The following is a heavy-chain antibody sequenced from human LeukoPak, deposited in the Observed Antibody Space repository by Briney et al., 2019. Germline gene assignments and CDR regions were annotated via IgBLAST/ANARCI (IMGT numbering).Heavy chain of an antibody. Sequence: GGPLRLSCAASGFIFSNYEMTWVRQAPGEGLEWVSYISGSGNTKYYADSVTGRFTISRGKAKNSMYLQMNSLRAEDTAVYYCARTLAGTTSFHYGMDVWGQGTTVTVSS. CDR2: ISGSGNTK. CDR1: GFIFSNYE. J-gene: IGHJ6*02. D-gene: IGHD1-7*01. CDR3: ARTLAGTTSFHYGMDV. V-gene: IGHV3-48*03.